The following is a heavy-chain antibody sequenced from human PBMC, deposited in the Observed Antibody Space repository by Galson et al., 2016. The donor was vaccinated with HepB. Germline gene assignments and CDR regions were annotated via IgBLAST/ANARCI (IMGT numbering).Heavy chain of an antibody. J-gene: IGHJ4*02. CDR2: INEDGSEK. V-gene: IGHV3-7*03. Sequence: SLRLSCAASGISFSTYWMNWVRLAPGKGLQWVATINEDGSEKYYVDSVKGRFSISRADANNSVYLEMSSLRAEDTAVYFCARSRRERDSYGFAYWGQGTQVAVSS. CDR1: GISFSTYW. D-gene: IGHD5-18*01. CDR3: ARSRRERDSYGFAY.